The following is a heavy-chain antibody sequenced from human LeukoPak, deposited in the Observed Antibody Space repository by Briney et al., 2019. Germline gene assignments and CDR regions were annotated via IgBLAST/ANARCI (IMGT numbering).Heavy chain of an antibody. CDR2: IKQDGSEK. V-gene: IGHV3-7*01. CDR1: GFTFSSYW. D-gene: IGHD3-16*01. J-gene: IGHJ4*02. Sequence: GGSLRLSCAASGFTFSSYWMSWVRQAPGKGLEGVANIKQDGSEKYYVDSVKGRFTISRDNAKNSLYLQMNSLRAEDTAVYYCARGGGPPAYYFDFWGQGIQVTVCS. CDR3: ARGGGPPAYYFDF.